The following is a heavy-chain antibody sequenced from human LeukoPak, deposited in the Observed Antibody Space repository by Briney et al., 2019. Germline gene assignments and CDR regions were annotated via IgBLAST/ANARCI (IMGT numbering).Heavy chain of an antibody. J-gene: IGHJ3*02. D-gene: IGHD5-18*01. CDR3: ARRAREYSHDAFDI. Sequence: AASVKVSCKASGYTFTDYYMHWVRQAPGQGLEWMGWINPNSRGTDSAQKFQGRFSMTRDTSISTAYMGLSRLRSDDTAVYYCARRAREYSHDAFDIWGQGTMVTVSS. CDR2: INPNSRGT. V-gene: IGHV1-2*02. CDR1: GYTFTDYY.